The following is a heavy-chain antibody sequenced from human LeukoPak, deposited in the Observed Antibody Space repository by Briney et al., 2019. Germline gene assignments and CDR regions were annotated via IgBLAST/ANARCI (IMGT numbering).Heavy chain of an antibody. Sequence: GESLKISCKGSGYSFTSYWISWVRQMPGKGLEWMGRIDPSDSYTNYSPSFQDHVTISADKSISTAYQQWSSLKASDTAMYYCARHGVGYCSSTSCYTGDYWGQGTLVTVSS. CDR2: IDPSDSYT. V-gene: IGHV5-10-1*01. D-gene: IGHD2-2*02. CDR3: ARHGVGYCSSTSCYTGDY. CDR1: GYSFTSYW. J-gene: IGHJ4*02.